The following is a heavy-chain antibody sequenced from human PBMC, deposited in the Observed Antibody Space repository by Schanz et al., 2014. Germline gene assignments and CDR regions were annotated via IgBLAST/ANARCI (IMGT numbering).Heavy chain of an antibody. CDR1: GFTFRDYY. J-gene: IGHJ4*02. CDR3: ASPSGYSDYGTYFDF. D-gene: IGHD5-12*01. V-gene: IGHV3-11*06. Sequence: QVQLVESGGGLVKPGGSLRLSCAASGFTFRDYYMSWIRQAPGKGLEWVSDISSGSSYANYADSVKGRFTISRDNAKNSLYLQRTSLRAEDTAVYYCASPSGYSDYGTYFDFWGQGTLVTVSS. CDR2: ISSGSSYA.